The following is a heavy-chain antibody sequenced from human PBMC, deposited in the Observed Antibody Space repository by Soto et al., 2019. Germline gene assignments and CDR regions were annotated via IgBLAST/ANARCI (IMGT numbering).Heavy chain of an antibody. CDR2: VHISGHS. CDR1: GGSVRAPDW. CDR3: ARVRQGCSANNCYFAP. Sequence: QMHLQESGPGLVAPSGTLSLTCTLSGGSVRAPDWWNWVRQSPDQGLEWIAEVHISGHSNYNPSLRSRVRVSIYSSKNQFYLNLTSVTAVETAIYYCARVRQGCSANNCYFAPLGQGTQVTIAS. D-gene: IGHD1-1*01. V-gene: IGHV4-4*02. J-gene: IGHJ5*01.